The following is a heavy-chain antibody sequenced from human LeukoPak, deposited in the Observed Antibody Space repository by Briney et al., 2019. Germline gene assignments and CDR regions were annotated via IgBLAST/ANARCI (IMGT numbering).Heavy chain of an antibody. V-gene: IGHV3-74*01. Sequence: GGSLRLSCAASGFTFSSYWMHWVRQAPGKGLVWVSRINNDGRSTSYADSVKGRFTISRDNAKNTLYLQINSLRAEATAVYYCARVTPSYWYFDLWGRGTLVTVSS. CDR2: INNDGRST. D-gene: IGHD3-16*01. CDR1: GFTFSSYW. CDR3: ARVTPSYWYFDL. J-gene: IGHJ2*01.